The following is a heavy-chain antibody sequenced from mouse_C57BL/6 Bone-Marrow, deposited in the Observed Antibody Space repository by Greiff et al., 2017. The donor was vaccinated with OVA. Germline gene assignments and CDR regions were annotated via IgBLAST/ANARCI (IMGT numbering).Heavy chain of an antibody. J-gene: IGHJ3*01. CDR2: INPSSGYT. Sequence: QVQLQQSGAELARPGASVKMSCKASGYTFTSYTLHWVKQRPGQGLEWIGYINPSSGYTKYNQKFKDQAPLTADKSSSTDYMQLSSLTSEDSAVYYCARTAWFAYWGQGTLVTVSA. CDR1: GYTFTSYT. CDR3: ARTAWFAY. V-gene: IGHV1-4*01.